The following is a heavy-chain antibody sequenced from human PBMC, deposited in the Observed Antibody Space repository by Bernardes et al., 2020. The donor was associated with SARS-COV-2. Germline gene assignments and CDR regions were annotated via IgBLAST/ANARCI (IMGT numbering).Heavy chain of an antibody. CDR1: GGSISGYY. CDR2: IYYSGST. CDR3: ARWFRGFDN. V-gene: IGHV4-59*01. J-gene: IGHJ4*02. Sequence: SETLSLTCSVSGGSISGYYWSWIRQPPGKGLEWIGNIYYSGSTNYNPSLKSRVTISVDTSKNQFSLKLSSVTAADTAVYYYARWFRGFDNWGQGTLVTVSS. D-gene: IGHD3-10*01.